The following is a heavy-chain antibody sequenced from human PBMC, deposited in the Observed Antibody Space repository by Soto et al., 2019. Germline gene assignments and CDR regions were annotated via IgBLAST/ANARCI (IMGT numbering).Heavy chain of an antibody. D-gene: IGHD2-2*02. V-gene: IGHV4-30-4*01. Sequence: SETLSLTCTVSGVSISSGDYYWSWIRQTPGRGLEWIGYIYYSENTYYNPSLKSRVAISGDTSKNQFSLKLSSVTAADTAVYYCARRYRDFFDYWGQGTLVTVSS. J-gene: IGHJ4*02. CDR3: ARRYRDFFDY. CDR2: IYYSENT. CDR1: GVSISSGDYY.